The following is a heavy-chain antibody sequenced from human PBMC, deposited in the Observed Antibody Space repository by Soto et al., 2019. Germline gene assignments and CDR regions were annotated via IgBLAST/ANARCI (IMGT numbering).Heavy chain of an antibody. CDR3: ARDRRHYYDSSGTPNLFDS. V-gene: IGHV4-39*07. J-gene: IGHJ5*01. Sequence: SETLSLTCAVSGGSISSNTYYWAWIRRPPGKGLECIGSIYYDGSTYYNPSLKSRVTISVDKSKNQFSLKLSSVTAADTAVYYCARDRRHYYDSSGTPNLFDSWGQGTLVIVSS. CDR1: GGSISSNTYY. CDR2: IYYDGST. D-gene: IGHD3-22*01.